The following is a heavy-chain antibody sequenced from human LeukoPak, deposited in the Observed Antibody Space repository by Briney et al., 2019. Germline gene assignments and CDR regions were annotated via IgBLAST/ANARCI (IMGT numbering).Heavy chain of an antibody. CDR1: GGSISSGGDY. Sequence: SGTLSLTCTVSGGSISSGGDYWSWIRHLPGKGLEWIGYISYSGTTYYSPSLKSRITISLDASQNQFSLELSSVTAADTAVYYCARADWRGTNSRDAFDIWGLGTVVTVSS. D-gene: IGHD4/OR15-4a*01. CDR2: ISYSGTT. V-gene: IGHV4-31*03. J-gene: IGHJ3*02. CDR3: ARADWRGTNSRDAFDI.